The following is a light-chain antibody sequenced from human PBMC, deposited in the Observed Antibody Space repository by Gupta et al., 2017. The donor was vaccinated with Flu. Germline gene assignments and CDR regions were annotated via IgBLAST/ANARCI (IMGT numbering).Light chain of an antibody. J-gene: IGKJ4*01. CDR1: DNVYNN. V-gene: IGKV3-15*01. Sequence: VVLTQSQASLSVSPGDRATLSCRATDNVYNNLAWYQQKPGQAPRLLIYGAFTRATGVTARFSGSGSGTEFTLTISSLQSEDFVIYYCQQYNNWPPETFGGGTRVEIK. CDR2: GAF. CDR3: QQYNNWPPET.